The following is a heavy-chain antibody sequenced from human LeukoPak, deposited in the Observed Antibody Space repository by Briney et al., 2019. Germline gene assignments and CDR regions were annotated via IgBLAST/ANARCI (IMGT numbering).Heavy chain of an antibody. CDR3: ASQKGSVNWFDP. J-gene: IGHJ5*02. V-gene: IGHV1-2*02. D-gene: IGHD1-26*01. Sequence: VASVKVSCKASGYTFTGYYMHWVRQAPGQGLEWMGWINPNSGGTNYARKFQGRVTMTRDTSISTAYMELSRLRSDDTAVYYCASQKGSVNWFDPWGQGTLVTVSS. CDR1: GYTFTGYY. CDR2: INPNSGGT.